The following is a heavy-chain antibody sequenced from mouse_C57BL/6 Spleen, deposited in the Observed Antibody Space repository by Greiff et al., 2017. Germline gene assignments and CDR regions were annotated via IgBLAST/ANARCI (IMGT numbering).Heavy chain of an antibody. CDR1: GYTFTSYG. CDR3: ARGGYDYDRLDY. D-gene: IGHD2-4*01. J-gene: IGHJ2*01. Sequence: QVQLQQSGAELARPGASVKLSCKASGYTFTSYGISWVKQRTGQGLEWIGEIYPRSGNTYYNEKFKGKATLTADKSSSTAYMELRSLTSEDSAVYFCARGGYDYDRLDYWGQGTTLTVSS. V-gene: IGHV1-81*01. CDR2: IYPRSGNT.